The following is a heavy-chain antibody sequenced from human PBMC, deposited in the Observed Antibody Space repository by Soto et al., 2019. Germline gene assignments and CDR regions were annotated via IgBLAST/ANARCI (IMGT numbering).Heavy chain of an antibody. CDR3: ARNPPNSSSWYGAFDI. CDR1: GGTFSSYA. V-gene: IGHV1-69*01. CDR2: IIPIFGTA. J-gene: IGHJ3*02. D-gene: IGHD6-13*01. Sequence: QVQLVQSGAEVKKPGSSVKVSCKASGGTFSSYAISWVRQAPGQGLEWMGGIIPIFGTANYAQKFQGRVTITADESTSTAYMELSSLRSEDTAVYHCARNPPNSSSWYGAFDIWGQGTMVTVSS.